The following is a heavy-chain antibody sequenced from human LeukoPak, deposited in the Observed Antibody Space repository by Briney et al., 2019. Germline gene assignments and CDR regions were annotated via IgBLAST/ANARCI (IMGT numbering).Heavy chain of an antibody. J-gene: IGHJ3*02. CDR2: ISDNGGST. V-gene: IGHV3-23*01. CDR1: GFTFSSYA. CDR3: AKKRDAFDI. Sequence: GGSLRLSCATSGFTFSSYALSWVRQAPGKGLEWVSSISDNGGSTYYADSVKGRFTISRDNSKNTLYLHMNSLRAEDTAMYYCAKKRDAFDIWGQGTVVAVSS. D-gene: IGHD5-24*01.